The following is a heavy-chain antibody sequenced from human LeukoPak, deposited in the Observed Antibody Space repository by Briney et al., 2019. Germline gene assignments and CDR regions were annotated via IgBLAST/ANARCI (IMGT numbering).Heavy chain of an antibody. CDR1: GFSLSTSGMC. J-gene: IGHJ5*02. V-gene: IGHV2-70*11. Sequence: SGPTLVNPTQTLTLTCTFSGFSLSTSGMCVSWIRQPPGKALEWLARIDWDDDKYYSTSLKTRLTISKDTSKNQVVLTMTNMDPVDTATYYCARLIAAVGWSDPWGQGTLVTVSS. D-gene: IGHD6-13*01. CDR3: ARLIAAVGWSDP. CDR2: IDWDDDK.